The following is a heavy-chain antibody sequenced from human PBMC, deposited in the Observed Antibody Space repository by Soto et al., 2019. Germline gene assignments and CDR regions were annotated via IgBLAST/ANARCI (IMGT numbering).Heavy chain of an antibody. CDR2: IIPMLDIV. D-gene: IGHD6-6*01. CDR3: AREAEYEYFDY. V-gene: IGHV1-69*13. CDR1: GGTFGSNA. Sequence: SVKVSCKASGGTFGSNAISWVRQAPGQGLEWMGGIIPMLDIVHFAQKFQGRVTITADEFTSTAYMELSSLRSEDTAVYYCAREAEYEYFDYWGQATPVTVCS. J-gene: IGHJ4*02.